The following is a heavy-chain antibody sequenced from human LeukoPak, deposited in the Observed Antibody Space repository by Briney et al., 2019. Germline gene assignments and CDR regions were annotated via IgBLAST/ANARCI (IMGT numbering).Heavy chain of an antibody. CDR1: GYTFTGYY. J-gene: IGHJ4*02. CDR3: ARDDSSGFLIDY. V-gene: IGHV1-2*02. D-gene: IGHD3-22*01. Sequence: GASVKVSCRASGYTFTGYYMHWVRQAPGQGLEWMGWINPNSGGTNYAQKFQGRVTMTRDTSISTAYMELSRLRSDDTAVYYCARDDSSGFLIDYWGQGTLVTVSS. CDR2: INPNSGGT.